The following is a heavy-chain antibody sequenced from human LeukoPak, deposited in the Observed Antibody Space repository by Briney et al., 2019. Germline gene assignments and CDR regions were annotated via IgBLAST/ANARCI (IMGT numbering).Heavy chain of an antibody. CDR3: ARSSEGSLDWFDP. CDR2: IYYSGST. V-gene: IGHV4-31*03. Sequence: PSETLSLTCTVSGGSISSGGYYWSWIRQHPGKGLEWIGYIYYSGSTSYNPSLKSRVTISVDTSKNQFSLKLSSVNAADTAVYHCARSSEGSLDWFDPWGQGTLVTVSS. D-gene: IGHD3-10*01. CDR1: GGSISSGGYY. J-gene: IGHJ5*02.